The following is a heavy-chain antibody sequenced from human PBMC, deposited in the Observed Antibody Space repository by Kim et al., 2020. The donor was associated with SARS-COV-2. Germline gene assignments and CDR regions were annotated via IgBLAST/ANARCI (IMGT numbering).Heavy chain of an antibody. CDR1: GFTVTNYW. J-gene: IGHJ4*02. Sequence: GGSLRLSCAASGFTVTNYWMHWVRQVPGKGLVWVAGINNDGTNTYYADSGRGRFTISRDNSKNMVYLQMNSLGAEDTALYYCTTVFEYWVQGTRVTVSS. CDR2: INNDGTNT. V-gene: IGHV3-74*01. CDR3: TTVFEY.